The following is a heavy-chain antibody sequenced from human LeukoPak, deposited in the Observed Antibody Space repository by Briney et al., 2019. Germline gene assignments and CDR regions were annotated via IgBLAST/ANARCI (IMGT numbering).Heavy chain of an antibody. CDR1: GFTFSGYG. Sequence: GGSLRLSCAASGFTFSGYGMMWVRQAPGKGLEWASGISGSGGSTYYADSVKGRFTISRDNSKNTLYLQVNSLRVEDTALYYCARRDYYSGSYVDYWGQGTLVTVSS. J-gene: IGHJ4*02. CDR3: ARRDYYSGSYVDY. V-gene: IGHV3-23*01. D-gene: IGHD3-10*01. CDR2: ISGSGGST.